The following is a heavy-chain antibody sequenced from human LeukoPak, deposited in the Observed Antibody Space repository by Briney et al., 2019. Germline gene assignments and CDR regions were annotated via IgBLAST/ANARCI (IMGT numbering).Heavy chain of an antibody. CDR2: VNLQGST. CDR3: AREGGPYRPLDY. Sequence: PSETLSLTCGVSGGSITNTNYWTWVRQPPGKGLEWIGGVNLQGSTNYNPSLMGRVAISVDTSENHISLQLTSVTAADTAVYYCAREGGPYRPLDYSGQGTLVTLSS. J-gene: IGHJ4*02. CDR1: GGSITNTNY. V-gene: IGHV4-4*02.